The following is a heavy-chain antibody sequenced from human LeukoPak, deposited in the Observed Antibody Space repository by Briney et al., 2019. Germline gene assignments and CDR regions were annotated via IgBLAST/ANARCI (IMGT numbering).Heavy chain of an antibody. V-gene: IGHV1-69*04. D-gene: IGHD3-22*01. J-gene: IGHJ5*02. CDR2: IIPILGIA. CDR3: ARSTITMIVVGSSFDP. Sequence: SVRVSCKASGGTFSSYAISWVRQAPGQGLEWMGRIIPILGIANYAQKFQGRVTITADKSTSTAYMELSSLRSGDTAVYYCARSTITMIVVGSSFDPWGQGTLVTVSS. CDR1: GGTFSSYA.